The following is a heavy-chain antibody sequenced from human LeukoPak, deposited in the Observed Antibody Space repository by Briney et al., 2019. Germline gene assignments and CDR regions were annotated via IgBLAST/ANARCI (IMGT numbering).Heavy chain of an antibody. V-gene: IGHV3-53*01. CDR1: GFTFSTYS. CDR2: IYSGGST. D-gene: IGHD3-22*01. J-gene: IGHJ6*02. Sequence: GGSLRLSCAASGFTFSTYSMNWLRLAPGKGLEWVSVIYSGGSTYYADSVKGRFTISRDNSKNTLYLQMNSLRAEDTAVYYCARAAAIGRYYYDSSGFNYGMDVWGQGTTVTVSS. CDR3: ARAAAIGRYYYDSSGFNYGMDV.